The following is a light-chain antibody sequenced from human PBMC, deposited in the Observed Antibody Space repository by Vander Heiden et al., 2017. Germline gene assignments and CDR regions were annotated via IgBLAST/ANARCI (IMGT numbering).Light chain of an antibody. CDR3: QQLNSYPLT. V-gene: IGKV1-9*01. Sequence: DIQLTQSPSFLSASVGDRVAITFRTSQAMSSFFAWYQQKPGQAPKLLIYAASTLQSGVPSRFSGSGSGTEFTLTISSLQPEDFATYHCQQLNSYPLTFGGGTKVEIK. CDR1: QAMSSF. CDR2: AAS. J-gene: IGKJ4*01.